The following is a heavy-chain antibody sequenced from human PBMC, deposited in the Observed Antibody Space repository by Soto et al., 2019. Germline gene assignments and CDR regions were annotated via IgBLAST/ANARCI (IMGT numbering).Heavy chain of an antibody. D-gene: IGHD2-2*02. V-gene: IGHV4-61*01. CDR2: IYYSGST. Sequence: SETLSLTCTVSGGSVSSGIYYWSWIRQPPGKGLEWIGYIYYSGSTNYNPSLKSRVPISVDTSKNQFSLKLSSVTAADTAVYYCASVTRTCISTSCYRYYYGMDVWGQGTTVTVSS. CDR1: GGSVSSGIYY. CDR3: ASVTRTCISTSCYRYYYGMDV. J-gene: IGHJ6*02.